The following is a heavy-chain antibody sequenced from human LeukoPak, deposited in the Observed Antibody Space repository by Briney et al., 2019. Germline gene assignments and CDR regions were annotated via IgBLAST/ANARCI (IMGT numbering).Heavy chain of an antibody. D-gene: IGHD3-10*01. J-gene: IGHJ4*02. V-gene: IGHV4-4*07. CDR1: GGSISSYY. Sequence: SETLSLTCTVSGGSISSYYWSWIRQPAGKGLEWIGRIYTSGSTNYNPSLKSRVTMSVDTSKNQFSLKLSSVTAADTAVYYCARDIGYYGPGSLDYWGQGTLVTVSS. CDR2: IYTSGST. CDR3: ARDIGYYGPGSLDY.